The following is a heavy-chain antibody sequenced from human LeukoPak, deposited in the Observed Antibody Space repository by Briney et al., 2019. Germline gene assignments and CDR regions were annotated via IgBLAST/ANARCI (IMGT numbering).Heavy chain of an antibody. V-gene: IGHV3-21*01. CDR1: GFTFSSYS. D-gene: IGHD6-19*01. CDR3: ARGEVAVAGWWD. Sequence: PGGSLRLSCAASGFTFSSYSMNWVRRAPGKGLEWVSSISSSSSYIYYADSVKGRFTISRDNAKNSLYLQMNSLRAEDTAVYYCARGEVAVAGWWDWGQGTLVTVSS. J-gene: IGHJ4*02. CDR2: ISSSSSYI.